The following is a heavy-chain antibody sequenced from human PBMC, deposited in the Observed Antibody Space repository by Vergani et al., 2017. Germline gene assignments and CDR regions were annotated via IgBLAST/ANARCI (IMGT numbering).Heavy chain of an antibody. CDR2: IRYDGSNK. D-gene: IGHD3-16*01. J-gene: IGHJ3*02. Sequence: QVQLVESGGGVVQPGGSLRLSCAASGFTFSSYGMHWVRQAPGKGLEWVAFIRYDGSNKYYADSVKGRFNISRDNSKNTLYLQMNSLRAEDTAVYYCAKETRGAFDIWGQGTMVTVSS. V-gene: IGHV3-30*02. CDR1: GFTFSSYG. CDR3: AKETRGAFDI.